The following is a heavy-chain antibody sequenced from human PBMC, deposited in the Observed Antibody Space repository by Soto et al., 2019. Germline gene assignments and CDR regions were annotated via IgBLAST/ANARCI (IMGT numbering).Heavy chain of an antibody. CDR1: GFTFSNYG. D-gene: IGHD1-26*01. V-gene: IGHV3-30*18. J-gene: IGHJ4*02. Sequence: GGSLRLSCVGSGFTFSNYGMHWVRQPPGKGLEWVALISDDGDKRYYADSVRGRLIISRDNSKDTLYLQMNSLGPDDTAVYFCAKARVRIVGANSFDYWGQGTPVTVSS. CDR2: ISDDGDKR. CDR3: AKARVRIVGANSFDY.